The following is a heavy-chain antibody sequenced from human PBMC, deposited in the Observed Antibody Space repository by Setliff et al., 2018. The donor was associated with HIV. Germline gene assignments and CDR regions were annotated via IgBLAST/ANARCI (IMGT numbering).Heavy chain of an antibody. Sequence: SETLSLTCAVYGGSFSSYYWSWIRQHPGKGLEWIGYLYYSGSTYYNPSLKSRVTISVDTSKNQFSLKLSSVTAAATAVYYCAKGVAGLQYYYYYMDVWGKGTTVTVSS. CDR2: LYYSGST. V-gene: IGHV4-34*01. D-gene: IGHD6-19*01. J-gene: IGHJ6*03. CDR1: GGSFSSYY. CDR3: AKGVAGLQYYYYYMDV.